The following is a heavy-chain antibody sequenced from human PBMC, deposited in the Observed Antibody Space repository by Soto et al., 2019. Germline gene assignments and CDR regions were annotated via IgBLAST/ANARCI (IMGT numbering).Heavy chain of an antibody. CDR1: GGSISSYY. D-gene: IGHD6-13*01. V-gene: IGHV4-59*01. J-gene: IGHJ4*02. Sequence: KQSQTLSLTCTVSGGSISSYYWSWIRQPPGKGLEWIGYIYYSGSTNYNPSLKSRVTISVDTSKNQFSLKLSSVTAADTAVYYCASGNSAAGGNLFDYWGQGTLVTVSS. CDR2: IYYSGST. CDR3: ASGNSAAGGNLFDY.